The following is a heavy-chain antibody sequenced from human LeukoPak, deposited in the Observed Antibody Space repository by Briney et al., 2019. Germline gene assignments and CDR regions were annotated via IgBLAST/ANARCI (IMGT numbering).Heavy chain of an antibody. J-gene: IGHJ5*02. CDR1: GYTFTSYG. Sequence: ASVKVSCKASGYTFTSYGISWVRQAPGQGLEWMGWISAYNGNTNYEQKLQDRVTMTTDTSTNTAYMELRSLRSDDTAVYYCARDKGSITMVRGVNYWFDPWGQGTLVTVSS. V-gene: IGHV1-18*01. CDR3: ARDKGSITMVRGVNYWFDP. CDR2: ISAYNGNT. D-gene: IGHD3-10*01.